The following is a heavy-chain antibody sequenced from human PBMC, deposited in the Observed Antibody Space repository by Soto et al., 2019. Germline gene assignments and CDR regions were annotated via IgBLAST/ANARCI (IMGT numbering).Heavy chain of an antibody. J-gene: IGHJ5*02. V-gene: IGHV4-39*01. CDR2: IYYSGST. D-gene: IGHD6-19*01. Sequence: SETLSLTCTVSGGSISSSSYYWGWIRQPPGKGLEWIGSIYYSGSTYYNPSLKSRVTISVDTSKNQFSLKLSSVTAADTSVYYCARRGTTGYSSGWYTWNWFDPWGQGTLVTVSS. CDR1: GGSISSSSYY. CDR3: ARRGTTGYSSGWYTWNWFDP.